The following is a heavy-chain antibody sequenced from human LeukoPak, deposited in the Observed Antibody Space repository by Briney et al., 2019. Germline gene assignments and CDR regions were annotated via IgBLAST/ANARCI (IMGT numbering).Heavy chain of an antibody. CDR2: INHSGST. CDR3: ARALTYQITMIVVAPYANHDAFDI. J-gene: IGHJ3*02. D-gene: IGHD3-22*01. V-gene: IGHV4-34*01. CDR1: GGSFSGYY. Sequence: SETLSLTCAVYGGSFSGYYWSWIRQPPGKGLEWIGEINHSGSTNYNPSPKSRVTISVDTSKNQFSLKLSSVTAADTAVYYCARALTYQITMIVVAPYANHDAFDIWGQGTMVTVSS.